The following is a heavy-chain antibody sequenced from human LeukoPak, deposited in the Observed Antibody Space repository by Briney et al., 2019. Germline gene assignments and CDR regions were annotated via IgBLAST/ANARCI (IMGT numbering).Heavy chain of an antibody. CDR3: ARNGPGGHYFDF. V-gene: IGHV3-66*01. CDR1: GFTVSNNY. CDR2: IYAGGYT. D-gene: IGHD2-8*02. Sequence: PGGSLRLSCAASGFTVSNNYMSWVRQAPGKGLEWVSIIYAGGYTYYADSVKDRFTISRDNSKNTLYLQMNSLTAEDTAVYYCARNGPGGHYFDFWGQGTLVTVSS. J-gene: IGHJ4*02.